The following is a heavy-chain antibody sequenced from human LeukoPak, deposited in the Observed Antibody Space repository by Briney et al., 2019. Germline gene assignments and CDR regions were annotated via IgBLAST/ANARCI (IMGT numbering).Heavy chain of an antibody. CDR3: ARSYGSGSYSYYYYMDV. D-gene: IGHD3-10*01. Sequence: ASVKVSCKASGYTFTSYDINWVRQATGQGLEWMGWMNPNSGNTGYAQKFQGRVTITRNTSIGTAYMELSSLRSEDTAVYYCARSYGSGSYSYYYYMDVWGKGTTVTISS. V-gene: IGHV1-8*03. J-gene: IGHJ6*03. CDR2: MNPNSGNT. CDR1: GYTFTSYD.